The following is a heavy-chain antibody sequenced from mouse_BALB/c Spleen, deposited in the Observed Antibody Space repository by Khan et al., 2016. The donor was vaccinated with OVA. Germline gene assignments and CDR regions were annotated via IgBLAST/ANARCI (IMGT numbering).Heavy chain of an antibody. J-gene: IGHJ4*01. Sequence: QLEESGPGLVKPSQSLSLTCTVTGYSITSDYAWNWIRQFPGNKLEWMGYISSSGSTNYNPALKSRISITRDTSKNQFFLQLNSVTTEDTATXYCASDGSRYNYAMDYWGQGTSVTVSS. V-gene: IGHV3-2*02. CDR1: GYSITSDYA. D-gene: IGHD2-3*01. CDR3: ASDGSRYNYAMDY. CDR2: ISSSGST.